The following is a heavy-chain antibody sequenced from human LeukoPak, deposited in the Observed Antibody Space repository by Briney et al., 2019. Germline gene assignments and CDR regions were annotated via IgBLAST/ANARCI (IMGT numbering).Heavy chain of an antibody. Sequence: GGSLRLSCAASGFTFSSYWMNWVRQAPGKGLEWVANIKQDGSEKYYVDSVKGRFTISRDIAKNSLYLQMNSLRAEDTAVYYCGVTVSARYYFDYWGQGTLVTVSS. CDR1: GFTFSSYW. CDR2: IKQDGSEK. V-gene: IGHV3-7*01. CDR3: GVTVSARYYFDY. J-gene: IGHJ4*02. D-gene: IGHD4-17*01.